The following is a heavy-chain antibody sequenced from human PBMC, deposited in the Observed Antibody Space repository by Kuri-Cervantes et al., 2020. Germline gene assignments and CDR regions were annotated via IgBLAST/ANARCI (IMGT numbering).Heavy chain of an antibody. V-gene: IGHV1-2*02. Sequence: ASVKVFCKASGFTFTHNYIHWVRQATGQGLGWMGWINPNSGGTNYAQKFQGRVTMARDTSISTAYMELSRLRSDDTAVYYCARSRDGYNRFLDYWGQGTLVTVSS. D-gene: IGHD5-24*01. CDR2: INPNSGGT. CDR3: ARSRDGYNRFLDY. CDR1: GFTFTHNY. J-gene: IGHJ4*02.